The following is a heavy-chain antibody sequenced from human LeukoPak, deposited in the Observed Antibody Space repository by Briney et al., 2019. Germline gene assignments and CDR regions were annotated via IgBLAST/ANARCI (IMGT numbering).Heavy chain of an antibody. D-gene: IGHD3-22*01. CDR2: IYHSGST. Sequence: PSQTLSLTCAVSGGSISSGGYSWSWIRQPPGKGLERIGYIYHSGSTYYNPSLKSRVTISVDRSKNQFSLKLSSVTAADTAVYYCARTTYYYDSTQGNWFDPWGQGTLVTVSS. J-gene: IGHJ5*02. CDR1: GGSISSGGYS. CDR3: ARTTYYYDSTQGNWFDP. V-gene: IGHV4-30-2*01.